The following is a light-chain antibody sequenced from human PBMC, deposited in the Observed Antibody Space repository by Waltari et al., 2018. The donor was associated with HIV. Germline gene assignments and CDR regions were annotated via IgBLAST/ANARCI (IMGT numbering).Light chain of an antibody. CDR2: EVT. CDR3: SSYSPTSTVI. CDR1: NSDVGGYNY. J-gene: IGLJ2*01. V-gene: IGLV2-14*01. Sequence: QSALTQPASVSGSPGQSITISCIGTNSDVGGYNYVSWYQQHPGNAPNLLIYEVTNWPAGISNRFSGSKSGNTASLTISGLQAEDEADYYCSSYSPTSTVIFGGGTKLTVL.